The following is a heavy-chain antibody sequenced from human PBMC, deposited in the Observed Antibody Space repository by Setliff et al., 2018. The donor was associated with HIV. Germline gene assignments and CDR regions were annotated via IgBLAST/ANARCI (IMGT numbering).Heavy chain of an antibody. D-gene: IGHD3-3*01. CDR3: AREDRHDKAYYNFWSGYSPFDY. Sequence: ASVKVSCKTSGYTFTNYALNWVRQAPGQGLEWMGWINTNTGNPTYAQGFTGRFVFSLDTSVSTAYLQISSLKAEDSAIYYCAREDRHDKAYYNFWSGYSPFDYWGQGTLVTVSS. V-gene: IGHV7-4-1*02. J-gene: IGHJ4*02. CDR1: GYTFTNYA. CDR2: INTNTGNP.